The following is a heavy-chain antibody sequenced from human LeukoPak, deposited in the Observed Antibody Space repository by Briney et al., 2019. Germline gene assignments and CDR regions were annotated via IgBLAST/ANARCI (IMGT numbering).Heavy chain of an antibody. V-gene: IGHV3-11*01. Sequence: PGGSLRLSCAASGFTFSDYYMSWIRQAPGKGLEWVSYISSSGSTIYYADSVKGRFTISRDNAKNSLYLQMNSLRAEDTAAYYCARDSHGDRSYYFDYWGQGTLVTVPS. CDR2: ISSSGSTI. J-gene: IGHJ4*02. CDR3: ARDSHGDRSYYFDY. D-gene: IGHD4-17*01. CDR1: GFTFSDYY.